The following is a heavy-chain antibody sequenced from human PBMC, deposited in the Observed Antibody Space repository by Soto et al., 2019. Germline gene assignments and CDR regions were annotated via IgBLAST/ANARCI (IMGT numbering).Heavy chain of an antibody. J-gene: IGHJ6*04. Sequence: SVTLCLTWSVSGGSISSYYWSWIRQPPGKGLEWIGYIYYSGSTNYNPSIKSRVTISADTSKNQFSLKLSSVTAADTAVYYCARDQVLYGSGRNYYYYGMDVWGEGTTVTVSS. D-gene: IGHD3-10*01. CDR1: GGSISSYY. V-gene: IGHV4-59*01. CDR3: ARDQVLYGSGRNYYYYGMDV. CDR2: IYYSGST.